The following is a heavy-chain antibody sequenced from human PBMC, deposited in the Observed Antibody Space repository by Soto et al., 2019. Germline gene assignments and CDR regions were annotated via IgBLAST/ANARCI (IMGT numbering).Heavy chain of an antibody. CDR1: GFSLSTSGVG. D-gene: IGHD5-18*01. CDR3: AHTAYNYGXXXXXDY. CDR2: IFWNDEK. Sequence: QITLKESGPTLVKPTQTLTLTCTFSGFSLSTSGVGVGWIRQPPGKALEWLGCIFWNDEKRYSPSLRSGLTITKDTSKNQXXXXMANVDPXXXXXXXCAHTAYNYGXXXXXDYWGPG. J-gene: IGHJ4*02. V-gene: IGHV2-5*01.